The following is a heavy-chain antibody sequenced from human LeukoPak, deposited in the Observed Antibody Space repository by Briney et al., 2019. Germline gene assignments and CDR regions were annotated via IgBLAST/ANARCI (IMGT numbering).Heavy chain of an antibody. J-gene: IGHJ4*02. CDR1: GFTFSRYW. D-gene: IGHD6-19*01. CDR3: ARDYRDSSGWYPDY. V-gene: IGHV3-74*01. CDR2: IKSDGSST. Sequence: GGSLRLSCAASGFTFSRYWMHWVRQAPGKGLVWVSRIKSDGSSTSYADSVKGRFTISRDNAKNTLYLQMNGLRAEDTAVYYCARDYRDSSGWYPDYWGQGTLVTVSS.